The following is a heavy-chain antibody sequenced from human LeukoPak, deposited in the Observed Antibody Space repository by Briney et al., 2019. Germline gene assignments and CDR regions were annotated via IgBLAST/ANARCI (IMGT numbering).Heavy chain of an antibody. CDR3: ARARIDY. J-gene: IGHJ4*02. Sequence: SGGALRLSCVGSGFTFCSFWVTWGRPAPGKGLEWVANIKDDGSEKYSVDSVKGRFTISRDNAKNLLYLQMSSLRAEDTAVYYCARARIDYWGQGTLVTVSS. CDR2: IKDDGSEK. V-gene: IGHV3-7*04. D-gene: IGHD1-14*01. CDR1: GFTFCSFW.